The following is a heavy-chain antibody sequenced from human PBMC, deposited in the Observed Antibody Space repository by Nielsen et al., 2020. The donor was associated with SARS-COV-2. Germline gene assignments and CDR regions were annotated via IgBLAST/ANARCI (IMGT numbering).Heavy chain of an antibody. Sequence: GESLKISCAASGFTFSDYYMSWIRQAPGKGLEWVSYITTSGSTMFYADSVKGRFTISRDNAKNSLYLQMNSLRAEDTALYYCAKDLPLTYWGQGTLVTVSS. CDR2: ITTSGSTM. CDR1: GFTFSDYY. V-gene: IGHV3-11*01. J-gene: IGHJ4*02. CDR3: AKDLPLTY.